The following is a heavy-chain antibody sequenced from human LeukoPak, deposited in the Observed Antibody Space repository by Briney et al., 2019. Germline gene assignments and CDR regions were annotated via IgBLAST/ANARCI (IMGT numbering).Heavy chain of an antibody. CDR2: ISGSGGST. J-gene: IGHJ4*02. D-gene: IGHD4-17*01. CDR1: GFSFSNAW. CDR3: AKLGDDYGDYVGY. Sequence: GGSLRLSCATSGFSFSNAWMNWVRQAPGKGLEWVSAISGSGGSTYYADSVKGRFTISRDNSKNTLYLQMNSLRAEDTAVYYCAKLGDDYGDYVGYWGQGTLVTVSS. V-gene: IGHV3-23*01.